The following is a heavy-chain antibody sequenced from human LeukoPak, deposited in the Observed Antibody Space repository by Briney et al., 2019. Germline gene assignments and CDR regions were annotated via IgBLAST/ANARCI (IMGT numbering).Heavy chain of an antibody. CDR3: ARGPYSYDSSGAFDI. CDR2: ISSNGST. V-gene: IGHV4-61*02. J-gene: IGHJ3*02. CDR1: GDSISSGDYY. D-gene: IGHD3-22*01. Sequence: SQTLSLTCTVSGDSISSGDYYWSWIRQPAGKGLEWIGRISSNGSTNYNPSLKSRVTISVDTSKNPFSLKLSSVTAADTAVYFCARGPYSYDSSGAFDIWGQGTMVTVSS.